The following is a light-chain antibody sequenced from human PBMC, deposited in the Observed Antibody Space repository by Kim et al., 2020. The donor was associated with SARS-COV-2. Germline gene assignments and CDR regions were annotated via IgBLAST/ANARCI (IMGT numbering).Light chain of an antibody. Sequence: QRVTISCSGSTSNIGTNTVNWYQLVPGTAPRLLIHTNNQRPSGVPDRFSGSKADTSASLAISGLQSDDEGEYYCAAWDDSLDGFVAFGGGTKLTVL. J-gene: IGLJ2*01. CDR3: AAWDDSLDGFVA. V-gene: IGLV1-44*01. CDR1: TSNIGTNT. CDR2: TNN.